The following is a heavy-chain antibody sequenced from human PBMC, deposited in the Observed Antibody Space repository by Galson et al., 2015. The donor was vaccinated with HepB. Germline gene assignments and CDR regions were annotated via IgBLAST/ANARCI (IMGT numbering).Heavy chain of an antibody. Sequence: SLRLSCAASGFTFNTYSMHWVRQAPGKGLEWVSSISSGSSYIYYADSVKGRSTISRDNANNSLYLQMSRLRVEDTAVYYCVQPYGAGSFAAWGQGTLVTVSS. CDR2: ISSGSSYI. CDR1: GFTFNTYS. CDR3: VQPYGAGSFAA. J-gene: IGHJ4*02. V-gene: IGHV3-21*01. D-gene: IGHD3-10*01.